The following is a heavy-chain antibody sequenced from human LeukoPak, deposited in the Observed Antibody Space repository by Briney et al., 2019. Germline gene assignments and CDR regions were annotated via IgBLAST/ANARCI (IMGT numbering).Heavy chain of an antibody. CDR2: INHSGST. Sequence: SETLSLTCAVYGESFSGYYWSWIRQPPGKGLEWIGEINHSGSTNYNPSLKSRVTISVDTSKNQFSLKLSSVTAADTAVYYCARVGTPYSSSWYYFDYWGQGTLVTVSS. CDR1: GESFSGYY. CDR3: ARVGTPYSSSWYYFDY. V-gene: IGHV4-34*01. J-gene: IGHJ4*02. D-gene: IGHD6-13*01.